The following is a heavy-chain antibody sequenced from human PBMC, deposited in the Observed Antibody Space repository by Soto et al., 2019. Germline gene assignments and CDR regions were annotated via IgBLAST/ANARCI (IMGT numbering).Heavy chain of an antibody. J-gene: IGHJ4*02. V-gene: IGHV4-30-2*01. CDR3: ARGPYDSRFFDY. CDR2: IYHSGST. CDR1: GGSISSGGYS. D-gene: IGHD3-22*01. Sequence: PSETLSLTCAVSGGSISSGGYSWSWIRQPPGKGLEWIGYIYHSGSTYYNPSLKSRVTISVDRSKNQFSLKLSSVTAADTAVYYCARGPYDSRFFDYWGQGTLVTVSS.